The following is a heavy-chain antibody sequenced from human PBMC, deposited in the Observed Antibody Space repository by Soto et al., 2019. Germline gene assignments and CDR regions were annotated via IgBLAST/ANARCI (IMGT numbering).Heavy chain of an antibody. D-gene: IGHD6-19*01. V-gene: IGHV4-59*01. CDR1: GGSIRSFY. J-gene: IGHJ6*02. CDR2: SYYTGGI. CDR3: ARVGEQWLGGDYYYNGMDV. Sequence: QVQLQESGPGLVRASETLSLTCTVSGGSIRSFYWTRIRQPPGKGLEWIGYSYYTGGIRYNPSLESRVTISVDTSNNQFSLKLSSVTAADTALYYCARVGEQWLGGDYYYNGMDVWGQGTTVTVSS.